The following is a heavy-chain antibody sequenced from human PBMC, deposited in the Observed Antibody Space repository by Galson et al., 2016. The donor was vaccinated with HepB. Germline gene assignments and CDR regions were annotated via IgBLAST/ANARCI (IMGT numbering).Heavy chain of an antibody. J-gene: IGHJ4*02. CDR3: SRLGGPE. V-gene: IGHV5-51*01. CDR1: GYNFTNYW. D-gene: IGHD1-14*01. CDR2: IYPGFSDT. Sequence: QSGAEVKMPGESLKISCQGLGYNFTNYWIGWVRQMPGKGLEWMGVIYPGFSDTRYSPSFQCQVTISVDKSISTAYLYWSSLKASDSAMYYCSRLGGPEWGQGTLVTVSS.